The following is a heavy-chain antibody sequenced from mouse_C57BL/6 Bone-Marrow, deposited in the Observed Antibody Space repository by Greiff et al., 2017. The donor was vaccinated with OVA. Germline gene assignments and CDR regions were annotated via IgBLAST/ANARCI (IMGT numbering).Heavy chain of an antibody. CDR2: INPNNGGT. J-gene: IGHJ2*01. V-gene: IGHV1-18*01. D-gene: IGHD1-1*01. Sequence: EVQLQQSGPELVKPGASVKIPCKASGYTFTDYNMDWVKQSHGKSLEWIGDINPNNGGTIYNQKFKGKATLTVAKSSSTAYMELRSLTSEDTAVYYCARGKFITTVVDYFDDWGQGTTLTVSS. CDR3: ARGKFITTVVDYFDD. CDR1: GYTFTDYN.